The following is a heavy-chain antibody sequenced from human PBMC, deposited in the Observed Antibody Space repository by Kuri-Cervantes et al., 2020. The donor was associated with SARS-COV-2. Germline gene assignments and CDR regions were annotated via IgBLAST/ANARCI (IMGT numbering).Heavy chain of an antibody. J-gene: IGHJ4*02. CDR1: GGTFSSYA. D-gene: IGHD6-13*01. V-gene: IGHV1-69*13. CDR2: IIPIFGTA. Sequence: SVKVSCKASGGTFSSYAISWVRQAPGKGLEWMGRIIPIFGTANYAQKFQGRVTIPAYESTSTAYMELSSLRSEDTAVYYCARDQVSAAAGTGGSDYWGQGTLVTVSS. CDR3: ARDQVSAAAGTGGSDY.